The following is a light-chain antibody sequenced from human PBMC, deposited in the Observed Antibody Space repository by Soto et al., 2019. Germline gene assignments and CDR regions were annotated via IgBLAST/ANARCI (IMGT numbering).Light chain of an antibody. J-gene: IGKJ2*01. CDR3: QQYNSYSYT. Sequence: DIQMTQSPSTLSASVGDRVTITCRASQTINSWLAWYQYKPGKAPKLLIYKASSLESGFPSRFSGSGSGTEFTLTISSLQPDDFATYYCQQYNSYSYTFGQGTKLEIK. CDR1: QTINSW. CDR2: KAS. V-gene: IGKV1-5*03.